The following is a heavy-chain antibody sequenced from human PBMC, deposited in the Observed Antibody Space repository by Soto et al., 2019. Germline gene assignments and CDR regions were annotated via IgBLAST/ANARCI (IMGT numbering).Heavy chain of an antibody. CDR3: ARQAVEMATIVY. Sequence: SQTLSLTCSVSGGCISSSSYYCCWIRQPPGKGLEWIGSIYYSGSTYYNPSLKSRVTISVDTSKNQFSLKLSSVTAADTAVYYCARQAVEMATIVYWGQGTLVTVSS. J-gene: IGHJ4*02. V-gene: IGHV4-39*01. CDR1: GGCISSSSYY. CDR2: IYYSGST. D-gene: IGHD5-12*01.